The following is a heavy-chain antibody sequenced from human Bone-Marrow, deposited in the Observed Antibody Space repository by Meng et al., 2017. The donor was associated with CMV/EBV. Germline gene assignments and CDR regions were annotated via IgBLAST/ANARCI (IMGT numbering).Heavy chain of an antibody. Sequence: SETLSLTCNVSGVSISGNNYYWAWIRQPPGKGLEWIGSVYHIGHPYYHPSFKSRVTISADTSKNQFFLKVSSVTAADTAVYYCARGGYCSSTSCYRGVVRSYYYYGMDVWGQGTTVTVSS. CDR1: GVSISGNNYY. CDR2: VYHIGHP. J-gene: IGHJ6*02. V-gene: IGHV4-39*07. D-gene: IGHD2-2*02. CDR3: ARGGYCSSTSCYRGVVRSYYYYGMDV.